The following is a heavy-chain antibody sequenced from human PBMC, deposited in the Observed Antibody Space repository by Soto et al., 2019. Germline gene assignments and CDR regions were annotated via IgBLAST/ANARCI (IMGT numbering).Heavy chain of an antibody. CDR3: TKSLNHYGMDV. CDR2: INPNTGGT. J-gene: IGHJ6*02. V-gene: IGHV1-2*04. CDR1: GYTFTAYY. D-gene: IGHD3-10*01. Sequence: ASVKVSCKASGYTFTAYYVHWVRQAPGQGLEWMGWINPNTGGTKYAQKYQGWVTMTRDTSISTAYMELSRLRSDDTAMYYCTKSLNHYGMDVWGQGTTVTVSS.